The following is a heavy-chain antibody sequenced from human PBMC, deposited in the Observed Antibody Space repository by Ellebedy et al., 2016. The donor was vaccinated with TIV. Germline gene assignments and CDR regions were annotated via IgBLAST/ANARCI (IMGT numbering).Heavy chain of an antibody. J-gene: IGHJ5*02. V-gene: IGHV4-61*01. CDR2: IYYSGST. CDR3: ARSGGYGYRRRRWFDP. CDR1: GGSVNSDIYY. Sequence: MPSETLSLTCTVSGGSVNSDIYYWSWIRQPPGKGLEWIGYIYYSGSTNYNPSLKSRVTISEDTSKNQFSLKLSSVTAADTAVYYCARSGGYGYRRRRWFDPWGQGTLVTVSS. D-gene: IGHD5-18*01.